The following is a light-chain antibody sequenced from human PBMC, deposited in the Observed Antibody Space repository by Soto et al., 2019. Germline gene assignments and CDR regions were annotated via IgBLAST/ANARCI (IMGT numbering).Light chain of an antibody. CDR1: SSNIGAGYD. CDR2: GND. CDR3: QSYDSSLSGFWV. V-gene: IGLV1-40*01. Sequence: QSVLTQPPSVSGAPGQRVTISCTGTSSNIGAGYDVHWYQQFSGTSPKLLIYGNDNRPSGVPDRFSGSKSGTSASLAITGLLAEDEDDYYCQSYDSSLSGFWVFGGGTKLTVL. J-gene: IGLJ3*02.